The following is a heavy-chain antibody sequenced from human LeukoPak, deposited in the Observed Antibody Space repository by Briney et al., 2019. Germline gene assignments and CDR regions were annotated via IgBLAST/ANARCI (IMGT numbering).Heavy chain of an antibody. CDR3: ARVGFGELLIDY. J-gene: IGHJ4*02. CDR2: IYYSGST. D-gene: IGHD3-10*01. V-gene: IGHV4-30-4*01. CDR1: GGSISSGAYY. Sequence: SQTLSLTCTVSGGSISSGAYYWSWIGQPPGKGLEWIGYIYYSGSTYYNPSLKSRVTISVDTSKNQFSLKLSSVTAADTAVYYCARVGFGELLIDYWGQGTLVTVSS.